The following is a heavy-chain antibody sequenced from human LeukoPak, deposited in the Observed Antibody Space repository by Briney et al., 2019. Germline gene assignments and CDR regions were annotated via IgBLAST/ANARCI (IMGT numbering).Heavy chain of an antibody. CDR3: ARVGDTPFDY. CDR1: GYTFTGYY. V-gene: IGHV1-2*04. Sequence: ASVKVSCKAFGYTFTGYYMHWVRQAPGQGLEWMGWINPDSGGTNYAQNFQGWVTMTRDTSISTAYMELSRLRSDDTAVYYCARVGDTPFDYWGQGTLVTVSS. D-gene: IGHD2-21*01. J-gene: IGHJ4*02. CDR2: INPDSGGT.